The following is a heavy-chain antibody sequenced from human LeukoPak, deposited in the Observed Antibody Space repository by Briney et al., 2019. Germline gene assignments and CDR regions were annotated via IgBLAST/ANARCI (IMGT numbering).Heavy chain of an antibody. J-gene: IGHJ4*02. D-gene: IGHD6-19*01. Sequence: SETLSLTCAVSGYSISSGYYWGWIRQPPGKGLEWIGSIYQSGSTYYNPSLKSRVTISVDTSKNQFSLKLSSVTAADTAVYYCARPFSGWQYYFDYWGQGTLVTVSS. CDR1: GYSISSGYY. CDR2: IYQSGST. CDR3: ARPFSGWQYYFDY. V-gene: IGHV4-38-2*01.